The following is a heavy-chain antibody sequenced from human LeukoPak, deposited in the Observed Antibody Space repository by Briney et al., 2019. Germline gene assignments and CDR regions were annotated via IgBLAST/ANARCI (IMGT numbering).Heavy chain of an antibody. V-gene: IGHV3-30*03. Sequence: GGSLRLSCAASGFTFGSYGMHWVRQAPGKGLEWVAVISYDGSNKYYADSVKGRFTISRDNSKNTLYLQMNSLRAEDTAVYYCAREDSPSRTVVYDYWGQGTLVTVSS. CDR1: GFTFGSYG. CDR2: ISYDGSNK. J-gene: IGHJ4*02. CDR3: AREDSPSRTVVYDY. D-gene: IGHD1-1*01.